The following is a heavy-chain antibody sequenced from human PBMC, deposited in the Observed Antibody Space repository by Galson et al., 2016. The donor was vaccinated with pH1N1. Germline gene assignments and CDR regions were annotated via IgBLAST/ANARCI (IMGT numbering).Heavy chain of an antibody. Sequence: SVKVSCKAAGYSVTRYYMHWVRQAPGQGLEWMGIIDPSDGTTTYSQKFQGRIIPTRDTSTNSVHMELTTLRPDDSATYFCARRYYFDYWGQGTLVTVSS. J-gene: IGHJ4*02. CDR1: GYSVTRYY. V-gene: IGHV1-46*01. CDR3: ARRYYFDY. CDR2: IDPSDGTT.